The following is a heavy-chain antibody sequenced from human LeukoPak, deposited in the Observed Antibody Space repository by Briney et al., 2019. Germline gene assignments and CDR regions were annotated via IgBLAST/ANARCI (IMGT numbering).Heavy chain of an antibody. CDR2: INHSGST. Sequence: PSETLSLTCTVSGYSISSGYYWGWIRQSPGKGLEWIGEINHSGSTNYNPSLKSRVTISVDTSKNQFSLKLSSVTAADTAVYYCARLKDIVVVVAAPDYYMDVWGKGTTVTISS. CDR1: GYSISSGYY. CDR3: ARLKDIVVVVAAPDYYMDV. J-gene: IGHJ6*03. D-gene: IGHD2-15*01. V-gene: IGHV4-38-2*02.